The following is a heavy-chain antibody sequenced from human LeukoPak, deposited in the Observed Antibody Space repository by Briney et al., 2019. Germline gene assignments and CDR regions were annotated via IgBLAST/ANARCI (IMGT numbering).Heavy chain of an antibody. D-gene: IGHD3-10*01. V-gene: IGHV3-23*01. CDR1: GFTFSSYA. Sequence: GGSLRLSCAASGFTFSSYAMSWVRQAPGKGLEWVSAISGSDGNTYYADSVKGRFTISRDNARNTLYLQMKRLRAEDTAVYYCAKGGVLWFGDLYYFDYWGQGTLVTVSS. CDR2: ISGSDGNT. CDR3: AKGGVLWFGDLYYFDY. J-gene: IGHJ4*02.